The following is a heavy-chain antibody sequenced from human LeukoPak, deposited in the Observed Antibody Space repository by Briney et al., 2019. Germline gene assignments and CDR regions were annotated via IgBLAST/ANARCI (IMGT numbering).Heavy chain of an antibody. Sequence: ASVKVSFKASGYTFTIYGISWGRQAPGQGLEWMGWISGYNGNINYAQKFQGRVTITTDTSTSTAYMELRSLRSDDTAVYYCARESRGYRYGYYYYYDMDVWGQGTTVTVSS. CDR2: ISGYNGNI. J-gene: IGHJ6*02. CDR3: ARESRGYRYGYYYYYDMDV. V-gene: IGHV1-18*01. CDR1: GYTFTIYG. D-gene: IGHD5-18*01.